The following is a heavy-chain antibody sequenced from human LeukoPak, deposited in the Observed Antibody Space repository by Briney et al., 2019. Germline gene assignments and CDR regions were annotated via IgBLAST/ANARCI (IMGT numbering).Heavy chain of an antibody. CDR1: GFTFSSYA. Sequence: GGSLRLSCAASGFTFSSYAMSWVRQAPGKGPEWVSVISGSGGSTYYADSVKGRFTLSRDNSKNTLYLQMNSLRAEDTAVYYCAKEIYGDSTGGRFQQWGQGTLVTVSS. V-gene: IGHV3-23*01. CDR2: ISGSGGST. D-gene: IGHD4-17*01. CDR3: AKEIYGDSTGGRFQQ. J-gene: IGHJ1*01.